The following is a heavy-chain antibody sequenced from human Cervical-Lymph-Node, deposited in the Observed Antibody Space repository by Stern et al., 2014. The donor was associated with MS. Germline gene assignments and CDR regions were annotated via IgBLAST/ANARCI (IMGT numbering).Heavy chain of an antibody. J-gene: IGHJ4*02. CDR3: AKHACTGAACPFDL. Sequence: QVQLQESGPGLVKPSETLSLTCAVSGDSISSYTHYWAWIRQPPGKGLEWIGAYYYSVPPYYNPSLKSPVTIPVNTSKNHFSLGLNSVTAADTAVYYCAKHACTGAACPFDLWGQGTLVTVSS. CDR2: YYYSVPP. V-gene: IGHV4-39*01. CDR1: GDSISSYTHY. D-gene: IGHD2-8*02.